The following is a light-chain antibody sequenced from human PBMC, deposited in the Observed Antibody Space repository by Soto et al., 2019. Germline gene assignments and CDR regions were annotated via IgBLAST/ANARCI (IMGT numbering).Light chain of an antibody. CDR1: QGIGSF. CDR3: QQFNSYPPT. V-gene: IGKV1-9*01. Sequence: DIPLTQSPSFLSASLGDRVTITCRASQGIGSFLAWYQQKPGIAPRLLIYSASTLQSGVSLRFSGSGSGTAFPLTISSLQSEDFATYYCQQFNSYPPTFGQGTKLEIK. J-gene: IGKJ1*01. CDR2: SAS.